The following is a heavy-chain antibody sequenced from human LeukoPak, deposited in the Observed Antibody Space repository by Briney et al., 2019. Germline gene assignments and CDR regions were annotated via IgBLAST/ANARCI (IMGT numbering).Heavy chain of an antibody. CDR3: TRDSGYYWAY. J-gene: IGHJ4*02. V-gene: IGHV3-30-3*01. Sequence: PGGSLRLSCTASGFTFNNYAMPWVRQAPGKGLEWVTIISHDGNKEYYADSVKGRFTISRDDSKSTLYLQMDSLIPEDTAVYYCTRDSGYYWAYWGQGTLVTVSS. CDR2: ISHDGNKE. D-gene: IGHD5-12*01. CDR1: GFTFNNYA.